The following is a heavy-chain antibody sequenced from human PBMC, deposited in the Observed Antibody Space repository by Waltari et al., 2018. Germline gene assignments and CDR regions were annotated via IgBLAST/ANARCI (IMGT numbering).Heavy chain of an antibody. CDR1: GFTFSSYG. CDR3: AKVGIAVEGY. V-gene: IGHV3-30*18. Sequence: QVQLVESGGGVVQPGRSLRLSCAASGFTFSSYGMHWVRQAPGKGLEWVAVISYDGSNKYYADSVKGRFTISRDNYKNTLYLQMNSLRAEDTAVYYCAKVGIAVEGYWGQGTLVTVSS. D-gene: IGHD6-19*01. J-gene: IGHJ4*02. CDR2: ISYDGSNK.